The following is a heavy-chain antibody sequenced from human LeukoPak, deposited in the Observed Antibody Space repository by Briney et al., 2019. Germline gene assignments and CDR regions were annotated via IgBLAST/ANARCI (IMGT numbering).Heavy chain of an antibody. D-gene: IGHD3-16*01. Sequence: GGSLRLSCAASGLSSRINAMTWVRQAPGKGLEWVSAMSGSGNTIYYADSVKGRFTVSRDNAKSTLYLQMSILRPEDTAVYYCASASEWGGAFNIWGQGTMVTVSS. CDR1: GLSSRINA. V-gene: IGHV3-23*01. CDR3: ASASEWGGAFNI. CDR2: MSGSGNTI. J-gene: IGHJ3*02.